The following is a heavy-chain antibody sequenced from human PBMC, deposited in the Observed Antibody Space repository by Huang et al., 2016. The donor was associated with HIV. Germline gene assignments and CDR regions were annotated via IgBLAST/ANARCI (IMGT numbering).Heavy chain of an antibody. CDR3: TTWARTSAGGN. Sequence: EVQLVESGGGLVKPGGSLRLSCAASGFTFKDAWMSWVGQTPGKGLEWVGLIKTKDDGGTTDYAAPVKGRFSMSRDDSKNTFYLQMNSLKSEDTAVYYCTTWARTSAGGNWGQGTLVSVSS. J-gene: IGHJ4*02. V-gene: IGHV3-15*01. D-gene: IGHD6-25*01. CDR2: IKTKDDGGTT. CDR1: GFTFKDAW.